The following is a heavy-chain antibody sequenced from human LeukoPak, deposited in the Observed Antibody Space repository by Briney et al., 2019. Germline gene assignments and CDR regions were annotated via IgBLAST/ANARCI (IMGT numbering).Heavy chain of an antibody. J-gene: IGHJ5*02. CDR2: INPNSGGT. CDR3: ARDPRFRGPTKQDWFDP. V-gene: IGHV1-2*02. Sequence: GASVKVSCKASGYTFTGYYMHWVRQAPGQGLEWMGWINPNSGGTNYAQKFQGRVTITADKSTSTAYMELSSLRSEDTAVYYCARDPRFRGPTKQDWFDPWGQGTLVTVSS. CDR1: GYTFTGYY. D-gene: IGHD1-1*01.